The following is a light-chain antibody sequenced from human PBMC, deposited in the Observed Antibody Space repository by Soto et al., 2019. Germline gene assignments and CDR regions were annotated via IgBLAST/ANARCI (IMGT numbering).Light chain of an antibody. CDR1: QSVSNY. CDR2: DAS. Sequence: EIVLTQSPATLSLSPGETATLSCRASQSVSNYLAWFQQKPGQAPRLLIYDASNRATGIPARFSGSGSGTDFSLTISSLEPEDFAVYSCQQRSNWPPLTFGGGTKVEIK. J-gene: IGKJ4*01. CDR3: QQRSNWPPLT. V-gene: IGKV3-11*01.